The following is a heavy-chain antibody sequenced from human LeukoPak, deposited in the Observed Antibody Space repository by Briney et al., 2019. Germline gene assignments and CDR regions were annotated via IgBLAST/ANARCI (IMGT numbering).Heavy chain of an antibody. V-gene: IGHV3-73*01. D-gene: IGHD1-26*01. CDR1: GFTFSGSA. Sequence: GGSLRLSCAASGFTFSGSAMHWVRQASGKGLEWVGRIRSKANSYATAYAASVKGRFTISRDDSKNTAYLQMNSLKTEDTAVYYCASRRDLYSGSYYGTKGSVDYWGQGTLVTVSS. CDR2: IRSKANSYAT. J-gene: IGHJ4*02. CDR3: ASRRDLYSGSYYGTKGSVDY.